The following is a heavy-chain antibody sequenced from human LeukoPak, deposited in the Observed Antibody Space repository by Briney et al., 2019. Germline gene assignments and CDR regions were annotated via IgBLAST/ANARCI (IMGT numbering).Heavy chain of an antibody. D-gene: IGHD1-7*01. CDR1: GFTFSSYS. Sequence: GGSVRVSCAASGFTFSSYSMNWVRQAPGKGLEWVSYISSSISTIYYADSVKSRFTISRDNAKNSLYLQMKSLRAEDTAVYYCARNGITGTTWHYYYYYYMDVWGKGTTVTVSS. J-gene: IGHJ6*03. CDR2: ISSSISTI. V-gene: IGHV3-48*04. CDR3: ARNGITGTTWHYYYYYYMDV.